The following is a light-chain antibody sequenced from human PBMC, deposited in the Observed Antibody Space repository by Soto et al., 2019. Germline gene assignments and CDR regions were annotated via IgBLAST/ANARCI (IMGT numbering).Light chain of an antibody. CDR1: QSVSSS. J-gene: IGKJ5*01. CDR3: QKYAGSPIT. CDR2: DAS. Sequence: EIVLTQSPGTLSLSPGERATLSCRASQSVSSSLAWYQQKRGLAPTLLISDASSRASGVPDRFTGGGSGTDFTITITRLQPEDFALYYCQKYAGSPITFGQGTRLEIK. V-gene: IGKV3-20*01.